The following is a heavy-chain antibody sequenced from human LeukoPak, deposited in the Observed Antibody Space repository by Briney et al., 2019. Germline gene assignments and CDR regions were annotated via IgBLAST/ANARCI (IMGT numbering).Heavy chain of an antibody. CDR2: ISTSGSTK. Sequence: GGSLRLSCAASGFTFSSYEMNWVRQAPGKGLEWVSYISTSGSTKYYADSVKGRFTISRDNAKNSLYLQMNSLRAEDTVVYYCARQYYYYFDYWGQGALVTVSS. J-gene: IGHJ4*02. V-gene: IGHV3-48*03. D-gene: IGHD3-10*01. CDR3: ARQYYYYFDY. CDR1: GFTFSSYE.